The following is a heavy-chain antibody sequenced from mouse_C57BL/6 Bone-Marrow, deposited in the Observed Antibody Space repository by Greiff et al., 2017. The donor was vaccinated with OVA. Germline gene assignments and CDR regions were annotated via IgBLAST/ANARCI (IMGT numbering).Heavy chain of an antibody. CDR3: AHYGSRLYLRY. CDR1: GYTFTNYC. D-gene: IGHD1-1*01. J-gene: IGHJ2*02. CDR2: IDPSDSYI. V-gene: IGHV1-59*01. Sequence: VQLQQPGAELVRPGTSVKLSCKASGYTFTNYCMHWVKQSPGQGLEWIGVIDPSDSYINYNQKFKGMTTLTVDTSSSTAYMKLSRLTSEDSAVYYCAHYGSRLYLRYGGQGTSLTVSS.